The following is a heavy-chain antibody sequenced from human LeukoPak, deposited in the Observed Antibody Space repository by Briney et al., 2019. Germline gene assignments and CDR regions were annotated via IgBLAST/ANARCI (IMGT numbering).Heavy chain of an antibody. D-gene: IGHD3-10*01. CDR2: ISGSGGST. V-gene: IGHV3-23*01. CDR1: GFTFSSYA. Sequence: GGSLRLSCAASGFTFSSYAMSWVRQAPGKGLEWVSAISGSGGSTYYADSVKGRFTISRDNSKNTLYLQMNSLRAEDTAVYYCAVRPRITMVRGANHWGQGTLVTVSS. J-gene: IGHJ5*02. CDR3: AVRPRITMVRGANH.